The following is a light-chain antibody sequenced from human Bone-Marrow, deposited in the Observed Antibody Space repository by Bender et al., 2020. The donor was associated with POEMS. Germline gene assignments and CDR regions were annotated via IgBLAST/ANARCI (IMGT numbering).Light chain of an antibody. CDR3: AAWDAGLSGGV. V-gene: IGLV1-44*01. Sequence: QSVLTQPPSASGTPGQRVTISFSGSNSNIGTNAVNWYQQFPGPAPNLLIYRDNQRPSGVPDRFYAVKSGTSASLASSGLQSEDEADYYCAAWDAGLSGGVFGGGTKLTVL. J-gene: IGLJ3*02. CDR2: RDN. CDR1: NSNIGTNA.